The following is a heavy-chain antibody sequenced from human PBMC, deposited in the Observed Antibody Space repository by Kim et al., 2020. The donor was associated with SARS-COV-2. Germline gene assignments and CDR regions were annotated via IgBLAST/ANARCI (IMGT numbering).Heavy chain of an antibody. J-gene: IGHJ3*02. V-gene: IGHV4-31*03. CDR3: ARNIQQLARSLDAFDI. D-gene: IGHD6-13*01. Sequence: SETLSLTCTVSGGSISSGGYYWSWIRQHPGKGLEWIGYIYYSGSTYYNPSLKSRVTISVDTSKNQFSLKLSSVTAADTAVYYCARNIQQLARSLDAFDIWGQGTMVTVSS. CDR1: GGSISSGGYY. CDR2: IYYSGST.